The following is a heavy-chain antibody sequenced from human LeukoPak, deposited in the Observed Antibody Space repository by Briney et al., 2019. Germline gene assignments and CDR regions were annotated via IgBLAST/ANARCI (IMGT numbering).Heavy chain of an antibody. D-gene: IGHD3-22*01. Sequence: ASVKVSCKVSGYTLTELSMHWVRQALGKGLEWMGGFDPEDGETIYAQKFQGRVTMTEDTSTDTAYMELSSLRSEDTAVYYCATGGGYYDSSGYDYWGQGTLVTVSS. CDR1: GYTLTELS. CDR3: ATGGGYYDSSGYDY. V-gene: IGHV1-24*01. CDR2: FDPEDGET. J-gene: IGHJ4*02.